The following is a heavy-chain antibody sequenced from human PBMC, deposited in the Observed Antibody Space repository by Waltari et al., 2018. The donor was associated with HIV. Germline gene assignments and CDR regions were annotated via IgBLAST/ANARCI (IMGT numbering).Heavy chain of an antibody. CDR3: ARGAGSV. CDR1: GFSFGSFW. J-gene: IGHJ4*02. CDR2: IKEDASER. V-gene: IGHV3-7*03. Sequence: LEESGGGAVQPGESLRLSCEASGFSFGSFWMSWGRQVSGKGLEWVADIKEDASERNLVDSVKGRFTVSRDNAKNLLILTMDNLKVEDTGIYYCARGAGSVWGQGTLVTVSS.